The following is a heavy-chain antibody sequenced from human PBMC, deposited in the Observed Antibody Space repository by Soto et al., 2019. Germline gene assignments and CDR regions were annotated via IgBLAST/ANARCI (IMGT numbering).Heavy chain of an antibody. V-gene: IGHV1-46*01. J-gene: IGHJ4*02. CDR3: ARSRLQGDF. Sequence: QVQLVQSGAEVKKPGASVKVSCKASGYTFIHYYIHWVRQAPGQGLEWMAIINPNGGSTNYAQKFRGRVTVTSDTSSTTVSMELNSLGSDVTGVYFCARSRLQGDFWGQGTLVTVSS. CDR2: INPNGGST. CDR1: GYTFIHYY. D-gene: IGHD2-21*01.